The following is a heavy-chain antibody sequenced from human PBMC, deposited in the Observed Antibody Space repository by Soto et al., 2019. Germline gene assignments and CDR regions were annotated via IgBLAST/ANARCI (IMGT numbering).Heavy chain of an antibody. J-gene: IGHJ3*02. D-gene: IGHD6-19*01. CDR1: GGSISSGGYY. V-gene: IGHV4-31*03. CDR3: ARIAVAVAFDI. CDR2: IYYSGST. Sequence: SETLSLTCTVSGGSISSGGYYWSWIRQHPGKGLEWIGYIYYSGSTYYNPSLKSRVTISVDTSKNQFSLKLSSVTAADTAVYYCARIAVAVAFDIWGQGTMVTVSS.